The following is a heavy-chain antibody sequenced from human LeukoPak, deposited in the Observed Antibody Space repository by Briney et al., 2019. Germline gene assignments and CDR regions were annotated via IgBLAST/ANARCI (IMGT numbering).Heavy chain of an antibody. D-gene: IGHD3-10*01. V-gene: IGHV1-46*01. J-gene: IGHJ6*03. CDR2: INPSGGST. CDR1: GYTFANYY. Sequence: ASVKVSCKASGYTFANYYIHLVRQAPGQGLEWMGLINPSGGSTNYAQKFQGRVTMTRDTSTSTVYMELSSLRSEDTAVYYCARGPSITLVRGGQWYHYMDVWGKGTTVTISS. CDR3: ARGPSITLVRGGQWYHYMDV.